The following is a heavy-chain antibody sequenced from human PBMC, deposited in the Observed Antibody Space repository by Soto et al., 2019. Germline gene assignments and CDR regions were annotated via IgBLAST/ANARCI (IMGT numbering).Heavy chain of an antibody. D-gene: IGHD2-2*01. Sequence: GVLRLSCAASGFTFSSYAMSWVRQAPGKGLEWVSGISGSGGSTYYADSVKGRFTISRDNSKNTLYLQMNSLRAEDTAVYYCAKDRCSSTSCYFYYYYYGMDVWGQGTTVTVSS. V-gene: IGHV3-23*01. CDR3: AKDRCSSTSCYFYYYYYGMDV. CDR1: GFTFSSYA. CDR2: ISGSGGST. J-gene: IGHJ6*02.